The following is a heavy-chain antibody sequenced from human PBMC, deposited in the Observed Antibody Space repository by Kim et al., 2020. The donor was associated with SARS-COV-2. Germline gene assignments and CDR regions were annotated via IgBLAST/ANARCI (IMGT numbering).Heavy chain of an antibody. Sequence: NHNPSLKSRVTITVDTSKTQFSLKLGSVTAADTAVYYWASLYGSGRPVDYWGQGTLVTVSS. D-gene: IGHD3-10*01. J-gene: IGHJ4*02. CDR3: ASLYGSGRPVDY. V-gene: IGHV4-34*01.